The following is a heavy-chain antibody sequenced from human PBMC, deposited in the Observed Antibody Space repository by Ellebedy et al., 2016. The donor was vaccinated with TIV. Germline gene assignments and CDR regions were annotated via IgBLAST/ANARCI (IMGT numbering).Heavy chain of an antibody. Sequence: GESLKISCAASGFTFSSYWMSWVRQAPGKGLEWVANIKQDGSEKYYVDSVKGRFTISRDNAKNSLYLQMNSLRAEDTAVYYCARGRSYNWNYVYYHYYGMDVWGQGTTVTVSS. CDR2: IKQDGSEK. CDR3: ARGRSYNWNYVYYHYYGMDV. V-gene: IGHV3-7*01. J-gene: IGHJ6*02. D-gene: IGHD1-7*01. CDR1: GFTFSSYW.